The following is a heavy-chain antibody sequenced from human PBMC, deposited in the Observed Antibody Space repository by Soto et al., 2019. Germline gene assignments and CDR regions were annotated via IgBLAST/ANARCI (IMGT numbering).Heavy chain of an antibody. V-gene: IGHV3-21*01. CDR3: ARDEYSYGNPDY. J-gene: IGHJ4*02. CDR2: ISSSSYI. CDR1: GFTFSSYS. Sequence: GGSLRLSCAASGFTFSSYSMNWVRQAPGKGLEWVSSISSSSYIYYADSVKGRFTISRDNAKNSLYLQMNSLRAEDTAVYYCARDEYSYGNPDYWGQGTLVTVSS. D-gene: IGHD5-18*01.